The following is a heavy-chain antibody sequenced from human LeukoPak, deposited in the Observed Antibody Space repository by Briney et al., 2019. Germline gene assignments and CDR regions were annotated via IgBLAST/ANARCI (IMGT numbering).Heavy chain of an antibody. Sequence: ASVKVSCKASGGTFSSYAISWVRQAPGQGLEWMGGIIPIFGTANYAQKFQGRVTITTDESTSTAYMELSSLRSEDTAVYYCARGVPLENTIFPFDYWGQGTLVTVSS. CDR1: GGTFSSYA. V-gene: IGHV1-69*05. CDR3: ARGVPLENTIFPFDY. J-gene: IGHJ4*02. D-gene: IGHD3-3*01. CDR2: IIPIFGTA.